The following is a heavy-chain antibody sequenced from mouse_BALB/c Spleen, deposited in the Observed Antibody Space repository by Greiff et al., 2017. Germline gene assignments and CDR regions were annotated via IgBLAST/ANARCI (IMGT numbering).Heavy chain of an antibody. V-gene: IGHV1-9*01. J-gene: IGHJ2*01. Sequence: QVQLQQSGAELMKPGASVKISCKATGYTFSSYWIEWVKQRPGHGLEWIGEILPGSGSTNYNEKFKGKATFTADTSSNTAYMQLSSLTSEDSAVYYCARWYWDGYFDYWGQGTTLTVSS. D-gene: IGHD4-1*01. CDR1: GYTFSSYW. CDR2: ILPGSGST. CDR3: ARWYWDGYFDY.